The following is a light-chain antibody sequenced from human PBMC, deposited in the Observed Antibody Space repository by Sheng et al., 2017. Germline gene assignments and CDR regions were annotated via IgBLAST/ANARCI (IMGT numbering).Light chain of an antibody. J-gene: IGLJ3*02. CDR2: STN. CDR1: SGSVSTSYY. V-gene: IGLV8-61*01. Sequence: TVVTQEPSFSVSPGGTVTLTCGLSSGSVSTSYYPSWYQQTPGQPPRTLIYSTNTRSSGVPERFSGSILGNKAALTITGAQADDESDYYCVLYMGSGIWVFGGGTKLTVL. CDR3: VLYMGSGIWV.